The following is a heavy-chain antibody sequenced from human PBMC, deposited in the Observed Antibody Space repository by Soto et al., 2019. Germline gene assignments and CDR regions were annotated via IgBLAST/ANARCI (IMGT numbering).Heavy chain of an antibody. V-gene: IGHV1-3*01. D-gene: IGHD6-19*01. CDR3: AGSLSSGWTTGTFDY. CDR2: INAGNGNT. Sequence: QVQLVQSGAEVKKPGASVKVSCKASGYTFTSYAMHWVRQAPGQRLEWMGWINAGNGNTKYSQKFQGRVTITRDTSASTAYMELSSLRSEDTAVYYCAGSLSSGWTTGTFDYWGQGTLVTVSS. J-gene: IGHJ4*02. CDR1: GYTFTSYA.